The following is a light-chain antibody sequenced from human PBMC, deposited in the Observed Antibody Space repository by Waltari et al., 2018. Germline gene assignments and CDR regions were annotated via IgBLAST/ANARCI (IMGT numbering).Light chain of an antibody. J-gene: IGLJ2*01. CDR1: SSDVGGYNY. Sequence: SALTQPASVSGSLGQSITFSCTGTSSDVGGYNYVAWYQQHPGKAPKLMIHDVSNRPSGVSIRFSGSKAGNTASLTISGLQADDEADYYGISYSSATPGNVVIGGGTKLTVL. V-gene: IGLV2-14*01. CDR2: DVS. CDR3: ISYSSATPGNVV.